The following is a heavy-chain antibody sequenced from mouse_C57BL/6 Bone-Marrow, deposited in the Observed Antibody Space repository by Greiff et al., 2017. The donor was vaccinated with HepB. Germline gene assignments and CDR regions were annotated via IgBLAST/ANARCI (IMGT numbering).Heavy chain of an antibody. V-gene: IGHV1-81*01. J-gene: IGHJ1*03. CDR1: GYTFTSYG. D-gene: IGHD1-1*01. Sequence: QVQLQQSGAELARPGASVKLSCKASGYTFTSYGISWVKQRTGKGLEWIGEIYPRSGNTYYNEKFKGKATLTADKSSSTAYMELRSLTSEDSAVYFCAKGGILLLWYFDVWGTGTTVTVSS. CDR2: IYPRSGNT. CDR3: AKGGILLLWYFDV.